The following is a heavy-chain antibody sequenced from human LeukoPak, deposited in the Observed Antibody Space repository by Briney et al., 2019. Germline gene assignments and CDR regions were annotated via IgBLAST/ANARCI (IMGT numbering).Heavy chain of an antibody. J-gene: IGHJ4*02. CDR3: ARDPGSGYEEHFDY. CDR2: ISSSGNTT. D-gene: IGHD5-12*01. CDR1: GFTFSDNY. Sequence: PGGSLRLSCAASGFTFSDNYMSWIRQAPGKGLEWVSYISSSGNTTYNADSVKGRFSITRDNAKNSLYLQMNSLRAEDTAVYYCARDPGSGYEEHFDYWGQGTLVTVSS. V-gene: IGHV3-11*01.